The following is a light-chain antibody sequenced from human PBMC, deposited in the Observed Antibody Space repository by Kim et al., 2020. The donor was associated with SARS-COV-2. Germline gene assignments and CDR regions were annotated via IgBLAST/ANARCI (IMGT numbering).Light chain of an antibody. J-gene: IGKJ1*01. CDR3: MQGTHWPRT. Sequence: PSSISCGSTQSLVSSGGNTYLNWFEQRPGQSPRRLISKVSNRDSGVPDRFSGSGSGTDFTLKISRVEAEDVGVYYCMQGTHWPRTFGQGTKV. CDR2: KVS. CDR1: QSLVSSGGNTY. V-gene: IGKV2-30*01.